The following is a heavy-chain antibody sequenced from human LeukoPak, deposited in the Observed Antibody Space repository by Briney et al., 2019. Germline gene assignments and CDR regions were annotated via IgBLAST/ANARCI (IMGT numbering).Heavy chain of an antibody. CDR1: GYTFTSYY. D-gene: IGHD3-10*01. V-gene: IGHV1-46*01. CDR2: INPSGGST. Sequence: ASVKVSCKASGYTFTSYYMHWVRQAPGQGLEWMGIINPSGGSTSYAQKFQGRVTMTRDMSTSTVYMELSSLRSGDTAVYYCALSRGQPQGFDYWGQGTLVTVSS. CDR3: ALSRGQPQGFDY. J-gene: IGHJ4*02.